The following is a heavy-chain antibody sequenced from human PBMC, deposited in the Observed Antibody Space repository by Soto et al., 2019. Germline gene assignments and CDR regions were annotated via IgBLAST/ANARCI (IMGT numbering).Heavy chain of an antibody. CDR1: GFTFSSYG. Sequence: QVQLVESGGGVVQPGRSLRLSCAASGFTFSSYGMHWVRQAPGKGLEWVAVIWYDGSNKYYADSVKGRFTISRDNSKNPLYPQMNSLRAEEPAVYYCARSRYDILSGYYEYGMDVWGQGTTVTVSS. CDR2: IWYDGSNK. V-gene: IGHV3-33*01. D-gene: IGHD3-9*01. J-gene: IGHJ6*02. CDR3: ARSRYDILSGYYEYGMDV.